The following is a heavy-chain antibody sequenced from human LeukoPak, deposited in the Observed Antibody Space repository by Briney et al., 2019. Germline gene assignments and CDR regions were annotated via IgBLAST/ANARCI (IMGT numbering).Heavy chain of an antibody. Sequence: GGSLRLSCAASGFTFSTNAMSCVRQASGKGLEWVSAINGSGGSTYYADSVKGRITISRDNSKNTLYLQMNSLRAEDPAVYYCAKEGPMVRDFDYWGQGTLVTVSS. D-gene: IGHD3-10*01. V-gene: IGHV3-23*01. J-gene: IGHJ4*02. CDR2: INGSGGST. CDR1: GFTFSTNA. CDR3: AKEGPMVRDFDY.